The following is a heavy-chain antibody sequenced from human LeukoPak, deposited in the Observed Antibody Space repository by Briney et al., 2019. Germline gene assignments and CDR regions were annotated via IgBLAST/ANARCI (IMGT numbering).Heavy chain of an antibody. CDR2: FGSAGDT. CDR3: VRGALPGDNWYFDL. Sequence: GGSLRLSCATSGFPFSAYDMHWVRQAPGKGLEGVSAFGSAGDTYYPGAVKGRFTISRDYAKNSLFLQMNSLRAGDTAVYFCVRGALPGDNWYFDLWGRGTLVTVSS. V-gene: IGHV3-13*01. CDR1: GFPFSAYD. J-gene: IGHJ2*01.